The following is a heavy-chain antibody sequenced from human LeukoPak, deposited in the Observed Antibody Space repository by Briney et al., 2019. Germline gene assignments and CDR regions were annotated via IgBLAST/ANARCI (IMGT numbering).Heavy chain of an antibody. CDR2: TYYRSKWNN. D-gene: IGHD6-13*01. V-gene: IGHV6-1*01. Sequence: SQTLSLTCAISGDSVSSNSAAWNRIRQSPSNGLEWLGRTYYRSKWNNDYAVSVKSRITINPDTFKNQFSLQLNSVTPEDTAIYYCARDPRQQLAPNWFDSWGQGLLVTVSS. CDR1: GDSVSSNSAA. CDR3: ARDPRQQLAPNWFDS. J-gene: IGHJ5*01.